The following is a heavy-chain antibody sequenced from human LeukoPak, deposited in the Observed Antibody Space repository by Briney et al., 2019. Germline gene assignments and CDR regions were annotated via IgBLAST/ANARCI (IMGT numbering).Heavy chain of an antibody. CDR1: GFTFSSYA. V-gene: IGHV3-30*04. CDR3: ARGETPIAAAGIRY. Sequence: GGSLRLSCVASGFTFSSYAMHWVRQAPGKGLEWVAVISYDGSNKYYAHSVKGRFIISRDNSNNALYLQMNNLRAEDTAVCYCARGETPIAAAGIRYWGQGTLVTVSS. J-gene: IGHJ4*02. CDR2: ISYDGSNK. D-gene: IGHD6-13*01.